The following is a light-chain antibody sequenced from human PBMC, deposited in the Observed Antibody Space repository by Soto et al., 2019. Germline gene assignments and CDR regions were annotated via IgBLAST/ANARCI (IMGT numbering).Light chain of an antibody. V-gene: IGKV1-5*03. CDR3: QHYNDYSWT. Sequence: DIHMTQSPSTLSASVGDRVTITCRASQSISVWLAWYQQKPGKAPNLLIYKTSSLETAVPSTFSGSGSGTEFTLTISSLQPDDFATYYCQHYNDYSWTFGQGTKVEIK. CDR1: QSISVW. CDR2: KTS. J-gene: IGKJ1*01.